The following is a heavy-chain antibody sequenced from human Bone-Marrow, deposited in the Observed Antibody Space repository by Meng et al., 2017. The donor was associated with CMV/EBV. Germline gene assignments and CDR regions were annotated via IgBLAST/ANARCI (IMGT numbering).Heavy chain of an antibody. CDR2: INPSGGST. CDR1: GFTFSSYA. J-gene: IGHJ6*02. D-gene: IGHD3-10*01. CDR3: AGDRSWCGEGGMDV. Sequence: GESLKISCAASGFTFSSYAMHWVRQAPGQGLEWMGIINPSGGSTSYAQKFQGRVTMTRDTSTSTVDMVMSSLRSEDTAVYYCAGDRSWCGEGGMDVWGQGTTVTVSS. V-gene: IGHV1-46*01.